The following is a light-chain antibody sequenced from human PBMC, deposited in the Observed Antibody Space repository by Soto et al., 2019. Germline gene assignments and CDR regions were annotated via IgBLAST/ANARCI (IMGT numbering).Light chain of an antibody. J-gene: IGKJ1*01. CDR3: QQYHSPPST. Sequence: EIVLTQSPGTLSVSPGQRATLSCRASQNIRSNYVAWFQQTPGQAPRLLIYGALNRASGIPDRFSGSGSGTEFTLTISSLEPEDFVVYYCQQYHSPPSTFGQGTKVDIK. V-gene: IGKV3-20*01. CDR2: GAL. CDR1: QNIRSNY.